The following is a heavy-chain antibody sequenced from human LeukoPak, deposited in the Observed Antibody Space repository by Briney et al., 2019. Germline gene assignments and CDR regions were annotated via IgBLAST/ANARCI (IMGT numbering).Heavy chain of an antibody. CDR3: AGDGEIAEAIN. CDR2: IYTSGST. Sequence: SETLSLTCTVSGGSSSSGSYYWSWIRQPAGKGLEWIGRIYTSGSTNYHPSLRSRVTISVDTSKNQFSLKLSSVAAADTVVYYCAGDGEIAEAINWGQGTLVTVSS. J-gene: IGHJ4*02. CDR1: GGSSSSGSYY. D-gene: IGHD6-19*01. V-gene: IGHV4-61*02.